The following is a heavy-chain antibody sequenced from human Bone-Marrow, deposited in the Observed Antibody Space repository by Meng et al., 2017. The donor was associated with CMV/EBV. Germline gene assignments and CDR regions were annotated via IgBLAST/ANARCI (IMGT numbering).Heavy chain of an antibody. CDR1: GGSISSYY. D-gene: IGHD4-11*01. Sequence: SETLSLTCTVSGGSISSYYWSWIRQPSGKGLEWIGYIYYSGSTNYNPSLKSRVTISVDTSKNQFSLKLSSVTAADTAVYYCARGELMTTVSYYYYYYGMDVWGQGTTVTVSS. V-gene: IGHV4-59*01. J-gene: IGHJ6*02. CDR2: IYYSGST. CDR3: ARGELMTTVSYYYYYYGMDV.